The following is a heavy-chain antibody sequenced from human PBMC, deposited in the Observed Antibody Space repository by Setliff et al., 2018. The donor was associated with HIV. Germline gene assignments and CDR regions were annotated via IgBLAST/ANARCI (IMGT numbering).Heavy chain of an antibody. V-gene: IGHV1-3*01. CDR2: INAGNGNT. CDR3: AREITDETTHYDGMDV. Sequence: GASVKVSCKASGYTFTSYGISWVRQAPGQRLEWMGWINAGNGNTKYSQKFQGRVTITRDTSASTAYMELSSLRSEDTAVYYCAREITDETTHYDGMDVWGQGTTVTVSS. J-gene: IGHJ6*02. CDR1: GYTFTSYG. D-gene: IGHD1-1*01.